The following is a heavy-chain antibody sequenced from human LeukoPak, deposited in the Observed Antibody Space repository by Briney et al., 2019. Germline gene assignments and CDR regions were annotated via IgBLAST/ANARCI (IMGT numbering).Heavy chain of an antibody. J-gene: IGHJ6*02. CDR3: ARKELRFLEWGLDV. D-gene: IGHD3-3*01. V-gene: IGHV1-2*06. CDR2: INPNSGGT. Sequence: GASVKVSCKASGYTFTGYYMHWVRQAPGQGLEWMGRINPNSGGTKYAQKFQGRVTMTRDTSISTAYMELSRLRSDDTAVYYCARKELRFLEWGLDVWGQGTTVIVSS. CDR1: GYTFTGYY.